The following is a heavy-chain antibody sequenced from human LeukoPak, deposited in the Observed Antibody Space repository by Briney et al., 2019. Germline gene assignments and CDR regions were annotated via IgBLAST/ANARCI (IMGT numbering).Heavy chain of an antibody. V-gene: IGHV3-30*04. D-gene: IGHD3-22*01. Sequence: GGSLRLSCGASGFTLSSYAMHWVRQAPGKGLEWVAVISYDGSNKYYADSVKGRFTISRDNSKNTLYLQMNSLRAEDTAVYYCARGSGSSGYYYFDYWGEGTLVTVSS. J-gene: IGHJ4*02. CDR2: ISYDGSNK. CDR1: GFTLSSYA. CDR3: ARGSGSSGYYYFDY.